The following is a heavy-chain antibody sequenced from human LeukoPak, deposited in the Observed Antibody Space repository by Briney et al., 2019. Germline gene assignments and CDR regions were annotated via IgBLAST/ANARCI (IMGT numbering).Heavy chain of an antibody. CDR1: GGSIVSYF. D-gene: IGHD5-24*01. J-gene: IGHJ4*02. CDR3: ARSARAVRLQLRYFDY. CDR2: IYASGST. Sequence: PSETLSFTCTVSGGSIVSYFWSWIRQPAGQGLEWIGRIYASGSTDYTPSLKGRVTMSIDTSKNQFPLKLSSVTAADTAVYYCARSARAVRLQLRYFDYWGQGTLVTVSS. V-gene: IGHV4-4*07.